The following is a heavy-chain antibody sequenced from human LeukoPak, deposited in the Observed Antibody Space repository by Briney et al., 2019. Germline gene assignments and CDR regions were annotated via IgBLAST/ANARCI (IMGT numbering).Heavy chain of an antibody. CDR1: GFTFSTYA. V-gene: IGHV3-30-3*01. Sequence: GGSLRLSCAASGFTFSTYAMHWVRQAPGKGLEWVAVISYDGSNKYYADSAKGRFTISRDNSKNTLYLQMNSLRAEDTAVYYCASSHSSGWYYFDYWGQGTLVTVSS. CDR3: ASSHSSGWYYFDY. J-gene: IGHJ4*02. CDR2: ISYDGSNK. D-gene: IGHD6-19*01.